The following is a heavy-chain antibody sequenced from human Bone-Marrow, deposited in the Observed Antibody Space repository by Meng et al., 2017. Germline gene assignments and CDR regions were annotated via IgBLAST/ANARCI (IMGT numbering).Heavy chain of an antibody. CDR3: ARDGMSNSWFDP. J-gene: IGHJ5*02. CDR1: GDRVSGNSAA. V-gene: IGHV6-1*01. D-gene: IGHD1-1*01. Sequence: VQLQKSGHGLGKPSQTPSLTCAISGDRVSGNSAAWSWIRQSPSRGLEWLGRTYYRSKWYNDYAVSVKSRIIINPDTSKNQFSLQLNSVTPEDTAVYYCARDGMSNSWFDPWGQGILVVASS. CDR2: TYYRSKWYN.